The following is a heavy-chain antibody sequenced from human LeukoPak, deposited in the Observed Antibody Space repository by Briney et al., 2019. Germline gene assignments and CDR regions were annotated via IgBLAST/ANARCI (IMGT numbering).Heavy chain of an antibody. CDR3: ARGGGGRRWFGELFSSGYYYYYMDV. V-gene: IGHV1-18*01. J-gene: IGHJ6*03. D-gene: IGHD3-10*01. Sequence: ASVKVSCKASGYTFTTYVISWVRQAPGQGLEWMGWINPYNGNMNYAQKFQDRVTMTTDTSTSTAYMELRSLRSDDTAVYYCARGGGGRRWFGELFSSGYYYYYMDVWGKGTTVTISS. CDR1: GYTFTTYV. CDR2: INPYNGNM.